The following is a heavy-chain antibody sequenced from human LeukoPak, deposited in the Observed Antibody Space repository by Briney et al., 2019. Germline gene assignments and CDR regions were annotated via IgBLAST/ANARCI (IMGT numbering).Heavy chain of an antibody. J-gene: IGHJ4*02. V-gene: IGHV3-7*01. CDR3: ARVLPVASRDY. CDR2: IKQDGSDK. Sequence: GGSLRLSCAASGFTFSTYWMSWVRQAPGKGLEWVANIKQDGSDKFYVDSVKGRFTISRDNAKSSVYLQMNSLGAEDTAVYYCARVLPVASRDYWGQGTLVTVSS. CDR1: GFTFSTYW. D-gene: IGHD2-2*01.